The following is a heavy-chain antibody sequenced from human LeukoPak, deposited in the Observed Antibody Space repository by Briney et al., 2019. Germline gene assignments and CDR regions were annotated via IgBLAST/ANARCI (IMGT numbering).Heavy chain of an antibody. Sequence: SETLSLTCTVSGGSISSSSYYWGWIRQPPGKGLEWIGSIYYSGSTYYNPSLKSRVTISVDTSKYQFSLKLSSVTAADTAVYYCARRKNLVGATDYWGQGTLVTVSS. D-gene: IGHD1-26*01. CDR3: ARRKNLVGATDY. CDR2: IYYSGST. V-gene: IGHV4-39*01. CDR1: GGSISSSSYY. J-gene: IGHJ4*02.